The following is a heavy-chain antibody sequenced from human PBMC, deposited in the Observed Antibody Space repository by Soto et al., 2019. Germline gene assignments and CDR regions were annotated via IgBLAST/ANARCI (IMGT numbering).Heavy chain of an antibody. J-gene: IGHJ5*02. D-gene: IGHD3-22*01. Sequence: ASVKVSCKASGYTFTNYGISWVRQAPGQGLEWMGWISAYNDNRHYAQKLLGRVTMTTDTSTSTAYMELRSLRSDDTAVYYCARDPLAYYYDSSGLNWLDPWGQGTLVTVSS. V-gene: IGHV1-18*01. CDR2: ISAYNDNR. CDR3: ARDPLAYYYDSSGLNWLDP. CDR1: GYTFTNYG.